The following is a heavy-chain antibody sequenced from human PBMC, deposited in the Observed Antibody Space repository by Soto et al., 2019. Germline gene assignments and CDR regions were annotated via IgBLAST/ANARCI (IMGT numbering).Heavy chain of an antibody. Sequence: ASVKVSCKASGYTFTSYGISWVRQAPGQGLEWMGWISAYNGNTNYAQKLQGRVTMTTDTSTSTAYMELRSLRSDDTAVYYCARTMIVVVMDPPPHYGMDVWGQGTTVTVSS. J-gene: IGHJ6*02. CDR2: ISAYNGNT. CDR3: ARTMIVVVMDPPPHYGMDV. D-gene: IGHD3-22*01. V-gene: IGHV1-18*01. CDR1: GYTFTSYG.